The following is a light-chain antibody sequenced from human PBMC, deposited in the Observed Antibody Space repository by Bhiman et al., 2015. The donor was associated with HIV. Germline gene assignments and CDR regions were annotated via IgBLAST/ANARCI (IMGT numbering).Light chain of an antibody. CDR1: SSDVGAHNF. CDR3: NSYRTRSSYV. Sequence: QSALTQPASVSGSPGQSITISCSGTSSDVGAHNFVSWYQQHPDKAPKLIIYDVTVRPSGVSNRFSGSSSGSTASLTISGLQAEDEADYYCNSYRTRSSYVFGTGTKVTVL. V-gene: IGLV2-14*01. CDR2: DVT. J-gene: IGLJ1*01.